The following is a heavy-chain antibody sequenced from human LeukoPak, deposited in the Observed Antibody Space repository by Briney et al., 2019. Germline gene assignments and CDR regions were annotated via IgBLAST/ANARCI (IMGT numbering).Heavy chain of an antibody. J-gene: IGHJ4*02. CDR3: ARHTNGVWAH. Sequence: SETLSLTCAVYGGSFSGYYWSWIRQPPGKGLEWIGEINHSGSTNYNPSLKSRVTISVDTSKNQFSLKLSSVTAADTAVYYCARHTNGVWAHWGQGTLVTVSS. CDR1: GGSFSGYY. D-gene: IGHD2-8*01. CDR2: INHSGST. V-gene: IGHV4-34*01.